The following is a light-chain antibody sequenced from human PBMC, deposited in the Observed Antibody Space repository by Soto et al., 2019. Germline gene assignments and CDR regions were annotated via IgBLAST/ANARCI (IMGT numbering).Light chain of an antibody. CDR1: QSVLYNSNNKNY. V-gene: IGKV4-1*01. Sequence: DIVMTQSPDSLAVSLGERATINCKSSQSVLYNSNNKNYLAWYQQKPGQPPKLLIYWASTRESGVPDRFSGSGSGTDFTLTVSSLQAEDVALYHCQQYSVIPLTFGGGTKLPIK. J-gene: IGKJ4*01. CDR2: WAS. CDR3: QQYSVIPLT.